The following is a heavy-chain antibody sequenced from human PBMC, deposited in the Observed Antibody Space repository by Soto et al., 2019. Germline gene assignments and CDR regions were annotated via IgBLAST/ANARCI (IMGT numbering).Heavy chain of an antibody. CDR2: ISYDGNNK. Sequence: GGSLRLSCVASGFTFSSFVMHWIRQAPGKGLEGVALISYDGNNKYHADSVKGRFTISRDNSKNTMYLQMNSLRAEDTAVYYCVKVFSGYFDCWGQGXLVTVYS. D-gene: IGHD2-15*01. CDR1: GFTFSSFV. V-gene: IGHV3-30-3*01. J-gene: IGHJ4*02. CDR3: VKVFSGYFDC.